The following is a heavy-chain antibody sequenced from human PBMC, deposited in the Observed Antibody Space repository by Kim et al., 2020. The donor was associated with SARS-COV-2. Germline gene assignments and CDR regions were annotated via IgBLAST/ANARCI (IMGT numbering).Heavy chain of an antibody. CDR3: ARDRGIWNSFYGVDV. Sequence: GGSLRLSCAASGFIFSSYWMNWVRQAPGKGLEWVASIKPDGHDQNYVDSVKGRFTLSRDNAKKSVFLQMSGLRVGDTAIYYCARDRGIWNSFYGVDVWGQGTTVIVSS. CDR1: GFIFSSYW. CDR2: IKPDGHDQ. V-gene: IGHV3-7*03. J-gene: IGHJ6*02. D-gene: IGHD1-1*01.